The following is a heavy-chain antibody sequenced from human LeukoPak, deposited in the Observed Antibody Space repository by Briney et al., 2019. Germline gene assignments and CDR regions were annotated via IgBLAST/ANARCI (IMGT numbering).Heavy chain of an antibody. J-gene: IGHJ3*02. CDR1: GFTFSTYW. V-gene: IGHV4-34*01. CDR2: INHSGST. D-gene: IGHD5-24*01. CDR3: AREEAEMATISGGPSDDAFDI. Sequence: PGGSLRLSCAVSGFTFSTYWMSWVRQPPGKGLEWIGEINHSGSTNYNPSLKSRVTISVDTSKNQFSLKLSSVTAADTAVYYCAREEAEMATISGGPSDDAFDIWGQGTMVTVSS.